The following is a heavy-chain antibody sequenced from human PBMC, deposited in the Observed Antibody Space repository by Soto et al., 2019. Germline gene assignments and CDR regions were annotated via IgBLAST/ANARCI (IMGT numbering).Heavy chain of an antibody. J-gene: IGHJ6*02. CDR3: ARHPESGITGTTRYGMDV. CDR1: GGTFSSYA. CDR2: IIPIFGTA. V-gene: IGHV1-69*01. D-gene: IGHD1-20*01. Sequence: QVQLVQSGAEVKKPGSSVKVSCKASGGTFSSYAISWVRQAPGQGLEWMGGIIPIFGTANYAQKFQGRVTITADESTSTAYMELSSLRSEDTAVYYWARHPESGITGTTRYGMDVWGQGTTVTVSS.